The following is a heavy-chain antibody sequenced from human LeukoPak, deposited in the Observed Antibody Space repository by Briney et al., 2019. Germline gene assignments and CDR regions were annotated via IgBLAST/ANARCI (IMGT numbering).Heavy chain of an antibody. D-gene: IGHD3-9*01. CDR1: GGSISSSLYY. CDR3: ARRLTGTVDY. CDR2: IYYRGDT. J-gene: IGHJ4*02. Sequence: SETLSLTCAVSGGSISSSLYYWAWLRQPPGQGLEWIGSIYYRGDTYYNPSFAGRVTISVDTSTNQFSLKLRSVTAADTALYYCARRLTGTVDYWGQGTLVTVSS. V-gene: IGHV4-39*01.